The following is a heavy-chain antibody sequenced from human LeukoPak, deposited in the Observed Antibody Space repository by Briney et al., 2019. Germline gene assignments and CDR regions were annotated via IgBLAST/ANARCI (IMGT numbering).Heavy chain of an antibody. Sequence: GGSLRLSCAASGFTISTYGMSWVRQAPGKGLEWVSSISGGTTYYADSVKGRFTISRDNSKNTVSLQMNSLRAEDTAVYYCVKSVCHSGNYWGQGTLVTVSS. CDR3: VKSVCHSGNY. CDR1: GFTISTYG. D-gene: IGHD3-10*01. J-gene: IGHJ4*02. CDR2: ISGGTT. V-gene: IGHV3-23*01.